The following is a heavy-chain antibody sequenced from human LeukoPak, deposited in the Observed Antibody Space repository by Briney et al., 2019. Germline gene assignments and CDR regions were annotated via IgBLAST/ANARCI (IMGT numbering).Heavy chain of an antibody. D-gene: IGHD2-21*02. Sequence: SVKVSSKASGGTFSSYAISWVRQAPGQGLEWMGRIIPIFGIANYAQKFQGRVTITADKSTSTAYMELSSLRSEDTAVYYCAGSYCGGDCHRGYYYYGMDVWGQGTTVTVSS. CDR2: IIPIFGIA. CDR3: AGSYCGGDCHRGYYYYGMDV. V-gene: IGHV1-69*10. J-gene: IGHJ6*02. CDR1: GGTFSSYA.